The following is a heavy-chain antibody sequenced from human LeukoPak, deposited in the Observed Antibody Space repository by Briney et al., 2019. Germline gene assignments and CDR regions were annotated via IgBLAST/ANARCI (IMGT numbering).Heavy chain of an antibody. J-gene: IGHJ4*02. V-gene: IGHV4-4*07. CDR3: ARESPTTVVTADTYFDY. Sequence: SETLSLTCTVSGGSISSYYWSWIRQPAGKGLEWIGRIYTSGSTNYNPSLKSRVTMSVDTSKNQFSLKLSSVTAADTAVYYCARESPTTVVTADTYFDYWGQGTLVTVSS. CDR1: GGSISSYY. CDR2: IYTSGST. D-gene: IGHD4-23*01.